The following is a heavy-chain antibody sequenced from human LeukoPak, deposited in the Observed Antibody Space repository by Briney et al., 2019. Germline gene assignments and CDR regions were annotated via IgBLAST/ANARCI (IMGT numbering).Heavy chain of an antibody. V-gene: IGHV3-11*01. CDR2: ISSSGNTI. J-gene: IGHJ4*02. Sequence: GGSLRLSCAASGFTFSDYYMSWIRQAPGKGLEWVSYISSSGNTIYYADSVKGRFTISRDNAKNSLYLQMNSLRAEDTAVYYCARVSNRWEIDYWGQGTLVTVSS. CDR3: ARVSNRWEIDY. CDR1: GFTFSDYY. D-gene: IGHD1-14*01.